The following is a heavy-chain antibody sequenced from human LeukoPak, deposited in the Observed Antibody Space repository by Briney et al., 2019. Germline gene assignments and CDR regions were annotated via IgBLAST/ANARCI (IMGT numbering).Heavy chain of an antibody. CDR2: IKQDGSEK. D-gene: IGHD6-19*01. V-gene: IGHV3-7*03. J-gene: IGHJ4*02. CDR1: GFIFTNYF. CDR3: ARHLGYSSGWYDFDY. Sequence: GGSLRLSCAASGFIFTNYFMSWVRQAPGKGLEWVANIKQDGSEKYYVDSVKGRFTISRDNAKNSLYLQMNSLRAEDTAVYYCARHLGYSSGWYDFDYWGQGTLVTVSS.